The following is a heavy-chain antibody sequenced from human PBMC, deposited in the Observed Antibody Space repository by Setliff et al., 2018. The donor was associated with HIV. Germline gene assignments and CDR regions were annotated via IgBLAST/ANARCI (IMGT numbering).Heavy chain of an antibody. D-gene: IGHD2-2*01. CDR3: ARDFGGYCSSMSCPGLFDP. J-gene: IGHJ5*02. V-gene: IGHV1-69*05. CDR2: IIPISGTV. Sequence: RASVKVSCKASGGTFSSYAISWVRQAPGQGLEWMGGIIPISGTVNYAQKFWGRVTITTHESTSTAYMELSSRRSEDKAVYYCARDFGGYCSSMSCPGLFDPWGQGTLVTVSS. CDR1: GGTFSSYA.